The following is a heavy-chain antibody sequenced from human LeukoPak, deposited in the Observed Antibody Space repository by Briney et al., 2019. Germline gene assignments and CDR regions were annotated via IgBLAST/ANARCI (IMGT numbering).Heavy chain of an antibody. J-gene: IGHJ6*03. CDR2: IYYSGST. CDR1: GGSISSYY. Sequence: PSETLSLTCTVSGGSISSYYWSWIRQPPGKGLEWIGYIYYSGSTNYNPSLKSRVTISVDTSKNQFSLKLSSVTAADTAVYYCARLVYYGSGSYYYYYYYYMDVWGKGTTVTISS. D-gene: IGHD3-10*01. V-gene: IGHV4-59*01. CDR3: ARLVYYGSGSYYYYYYYYMDV.